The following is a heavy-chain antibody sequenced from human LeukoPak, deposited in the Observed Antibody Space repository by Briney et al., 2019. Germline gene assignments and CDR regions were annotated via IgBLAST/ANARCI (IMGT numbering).Heavy chain of an antibody. CDR2: ITSSGSYI. J-gene: IGHJ1*01. CDR1: GFTFNTYT. Sequence: GGSLRLSCAASGFTFNTYTMNWVRQAPGKGLEWVSSITSSGSYIYYADSVKGRFTISRDNAKNSLYLQMNSLRVEDTAVYYCARGAYSSSWNCEHWGQGTLVTVSS. CDR3: ARGAYSSSWNCEH. V-gene: IGHV3-21*01. D-gene: IGHD6-13*01.